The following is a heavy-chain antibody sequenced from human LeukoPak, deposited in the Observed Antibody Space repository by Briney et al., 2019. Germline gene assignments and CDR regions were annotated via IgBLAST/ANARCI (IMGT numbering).Heavy chain of an antibody. CDR3: ARDRAHYYDSSGYHGAFDI. J-gene: IGHJ3*02. V-gene: IGHV4-59*12. D-gene: IGHD3-22*01. CDR1: GGSISNYY. CDR2: IYYSGST. Sequence: SETLSLTCTVSGGSISNYYWSWIRQPPGKGLEWIGYIYYSGSTNYNPSLKSRVTISVDTSKNQFSLKLSSVTAADTAVYYCARDRAHYYDSSGYHGAFDIWGQGTMVTVSS.